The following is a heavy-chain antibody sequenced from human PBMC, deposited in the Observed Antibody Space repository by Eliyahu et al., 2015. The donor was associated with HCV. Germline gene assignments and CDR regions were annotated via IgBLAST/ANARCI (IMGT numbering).Heavy chain of an antibody. V-gene: IGHV3-23*01. Sequence: EWVSAISGSGGSTYYADSVKGRFTISRDNSKNTLYLQMNSLRAEDTAVYYCAKEFGAVAGTGINWGQGTLVTVSS. CDR2: ISGSGGST. CDR3: AKEFGAVAGTGIN. J-gene: IGHJ4*02. D-gene: IGHD6-19*01.